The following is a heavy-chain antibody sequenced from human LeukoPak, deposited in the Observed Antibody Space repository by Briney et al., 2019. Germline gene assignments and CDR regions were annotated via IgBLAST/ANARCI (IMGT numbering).Heavy chain of an antibody. Sequence: PSQTLSLTCTVSGGSFSSGGYYWIWIRQHPGKGLEWIGYIYQSGSTYYNPSLKSRVTISVDTSKSQFSLKLSSVTAADTAVYYCARGFRGTADYWGQGTLVTVSS. J-gene: IGHJ4*02. CDR3: ARGFRGTADY. CDR2: IYQSGST. CDR1: GGSFSSGGYY. D-gene: IGHD1-1*01. V-gene: IGHV4-31*03.